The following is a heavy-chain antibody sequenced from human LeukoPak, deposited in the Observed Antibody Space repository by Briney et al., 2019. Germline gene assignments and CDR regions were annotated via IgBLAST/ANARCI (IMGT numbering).Heavy chain of an antibody. Sequence: PSETLSLTCTVSGGSISNYYWTWIRQPAGKGLEWIGRIYTSGSTNYNPSLKSRVTMSVDTSKNQFSLKLSPVTAADTAVYYCAREDYYGTNFDYWGQGTLVTVSS. CDR1: GGSISNYY. CDR2: IYTSGST. J-gene: IGHJ4*02. D-gene: IGHD3-10*01. V-gene: IGHV4-4*07. CDR3: AREDYYGTNFDY.